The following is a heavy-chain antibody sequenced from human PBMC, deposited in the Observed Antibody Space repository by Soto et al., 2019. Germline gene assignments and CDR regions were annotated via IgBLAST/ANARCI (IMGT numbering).Heavy chain of an antibody. V-gene: IGHV3-23*01. CDR3: ASDRYYDFWLLH. D-gene: IGHD3-3*01. CDR1: GFTFSSYA. J-gene: IGHJ1*01. CDR2: ISGSGGGT. Sequence: PGGSLRLSCAASGFTFSSYAMSWVRQAPGKGLEWVSAISGSGGGTYYADAVKGRFTISRDNSKNTLYLEMNSLRVEDTAVYYFASDRYYDFWLLHWGQGTLVTVSS.